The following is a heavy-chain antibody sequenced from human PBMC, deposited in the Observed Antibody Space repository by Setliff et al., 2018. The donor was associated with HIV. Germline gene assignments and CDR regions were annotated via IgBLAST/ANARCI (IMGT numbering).Heavy chain of an antibody. D-gene: IGHD6-13*01. Sequence: GGSLRLSCLASGFSFGTYSMTWVRQAPGKGLEWVSSISSASSYIYYEDSVKGRFTVSRDNAEHSLYLQMDSLRADDTAVYYCARGYSSSRHNDYHYYMDVWGKGTTVTVSS. CDR1: GFSFGTYS. V-gene: IGHV3-21*01. J-gene: IGHJ6*03. CDR2: ISSASSYI. CDR3: ARGYSSSRHNDYHYYMDV.